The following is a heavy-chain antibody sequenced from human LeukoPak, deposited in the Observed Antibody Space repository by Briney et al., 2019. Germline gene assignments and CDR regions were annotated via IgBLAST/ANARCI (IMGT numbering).Heavy chain of an antibody. CDR3: AKAIKYYDDSSGYSPEYYFDY. D-gene: IGHD3-22*01. Sequence: RPAGSLRLSCAASGFTFSSYAMSWLRQAPGKGLEWVSAISGSGGSTFYADPVKRRFTISRDNHKNTLYLQMNSLRAEDTAVYYCAKAIKYYDDSSGYSPEYYFDYWGQGKLVTVSA. J-gene: IGHJ4*02. CDR2: ISGSGGST. CDR1: GFTFSSYA. V-gene: IGHV3-23*01.